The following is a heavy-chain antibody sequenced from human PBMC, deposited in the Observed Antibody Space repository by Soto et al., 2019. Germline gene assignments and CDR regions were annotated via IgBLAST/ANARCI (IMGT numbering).Heavy chain of an antibody. CDR2: ISGSGDST. Sequence: EVQLLESGGGLVQPGGSLRLSYAASGFTFSSYAMNWVRQAPGKGLEWVSAISGSGDSTYYADSVKGRFTISRDNSKNTLYLQMNSLRAEDTAVYYCARRNSGWYFDLWGRGTLVTVSS. J-gene: IGHJ2*01. CDR1: GFTFSSYA. V-gene: IGHV3-23*01. D-gene: IGHD4-4*01. CDR3: ARRNSGWYFDL.